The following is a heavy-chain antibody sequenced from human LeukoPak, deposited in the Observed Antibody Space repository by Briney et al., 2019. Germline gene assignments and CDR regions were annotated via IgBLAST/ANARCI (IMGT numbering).Heavy chain of an antibody. CDR1: GGSTSTHY. CDR2: ISTTGST. CDR3: GREVEMATQCDY. V-gene: IGHV4-4*07. J-gene: IGHJ4*02. Sequence: SETLSLTCTVSGGSTSTHYWSWIRQPAGKGLEWIGRISTTGSTNYNPSLKSRVTMSIDTSKNQFSLKLSSVTAADTAVYYCGREVEMATQCDYGGRGTLVGVSS. D-gene: IGHD5-24*01.